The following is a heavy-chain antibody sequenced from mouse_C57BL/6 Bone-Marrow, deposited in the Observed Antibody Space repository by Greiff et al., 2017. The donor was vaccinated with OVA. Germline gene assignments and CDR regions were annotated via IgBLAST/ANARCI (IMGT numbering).Heavy chain of an antibody. CDR1: GFTFSSYA. CDR3: ARDCGTGFAY. Sequence: EVQRVESGGGLVKPGGSLKLSCAASGFTFSSYAMSWVRQTPEKRLEWVATISDGGSYTYYPDNVKGRFTISRDNAKNNLYLQMSHLKSEDTAMYYCARDCGTGFAYWGQGTLVTVSA. D-gene: IGHD3-3*01. CDR2: ISDGGSYT. V-gene: IGHV5-4*01. J-gene: IGHJ3*01.